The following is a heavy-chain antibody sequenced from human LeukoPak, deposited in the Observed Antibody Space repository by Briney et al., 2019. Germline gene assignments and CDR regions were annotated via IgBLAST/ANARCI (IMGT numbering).Heavy chain of an antibody. CDR1: GGPISSYY. CDR3: ARGDYDILTGYYD. Sequence: SETLSLTCTVSGGPISSYYWTWIRQPPGKGLEWIGYIYYSGSTNYSPSLKSRVTMSVDTSKNQFSLKLSSVTAADTAVYYCARGDYDILTGYYDWGQGTLVTVSS. CDR2: IYYSGST. D-gene: IGHD3-9*01. V-gene: IGHV4-59*01. J-gene: IGHJ4*02.